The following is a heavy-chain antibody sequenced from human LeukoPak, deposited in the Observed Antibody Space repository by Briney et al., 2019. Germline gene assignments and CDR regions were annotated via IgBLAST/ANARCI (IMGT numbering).Heavy chain of an antibody. Sequence: GASVKVSCKASGYTFTGYYMHWVRQAPGQGLEWMGWINPNSGGTNYAQKFQGRVTMTRDTSISTAYMELSRLRSDDTAVYYCARVRSGCSGSSCYFLYYFDYWGQGTLVTVSS. V-gene: IGHV1-2*02. CDR2: INPNSGGT. J-gene: IGHJ4*02. CDR3: ARVRSGCSGSSCYFLYYFDY. CDR1: GYTFTGYY. D-gene: IGHD2-15*01.